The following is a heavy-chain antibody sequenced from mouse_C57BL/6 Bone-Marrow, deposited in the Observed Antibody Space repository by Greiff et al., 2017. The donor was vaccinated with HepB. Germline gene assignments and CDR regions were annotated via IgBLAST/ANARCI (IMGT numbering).Heavy chain of an antibody. CDR2: IRLKSDNYAT. J-gene: IGHJ3*01. CDR3: TGLYYYGSSSAWFAY. V-gene: IGHV6-3*01. Sequence: EVQLQESGGGLVQPGGSMKLSCVASGFTFSNYWMNWVRQSPEKGLEWVAQIRLKSDNYATHYAESVKGRFTISRDDSKSSVYLQMNNLRAEDTGIYYCTGLYYYGSSSAWFAYWGQGTLVTVSA. CDR1: GFTFSNYW. D-gene: IGHD1-1*01.